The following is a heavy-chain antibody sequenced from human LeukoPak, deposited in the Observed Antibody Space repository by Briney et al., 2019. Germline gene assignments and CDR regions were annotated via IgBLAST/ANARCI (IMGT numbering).Heavy chain of an antibody. Sequence: ASVKVSCKASGYTFTSNYIHWVRQAPRQGLEWMGVIHPSGGGTNYAPKFQGRVTMTRDTSTTTVFMELSSLTSEDTAIYYCARMEMDPAMVTNYFDYWGQGTLVTVSS. CDR3: ARMEMDPAMVTNYFDY. V-gene: IGHV1-46*01. CDR1: GYTFTSNY. D-gene: IGHD5-18*01. CDR2: IHPSGGGT. J-gene: IGHJ4*02.